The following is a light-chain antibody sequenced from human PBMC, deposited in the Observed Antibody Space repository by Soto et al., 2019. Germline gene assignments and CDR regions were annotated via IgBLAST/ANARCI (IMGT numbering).Light chain of an antibody. V-gene: IGKV1-13*02. CDR3: HQLETYPLT. Sequence: AIQVTQSPSSLSASVGDTVTITCRASQGISSAFAWYQQKPGKVPRLLIYDVFNLQSGVPSRFSGSGSGTDFTLTISRLQPEDFATYYCHQLETYPLTFGQGTRLVVK. J-gene: IGKJ5*01. CDR2: DVF. CDR1: QGISSA.